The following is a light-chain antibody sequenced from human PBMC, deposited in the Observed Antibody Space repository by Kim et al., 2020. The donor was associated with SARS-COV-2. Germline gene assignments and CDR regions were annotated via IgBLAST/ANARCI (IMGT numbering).Light chain of an antibody. CDR3: QQYYGTPYT. CDR2: WAS. V-gene: IGKV4-1*01. J-gene: IGKJ2*01. CDR1: QSVLYSSNNKNY. Sequence: SATINCKSSQSVLYSSNNKNYLAWYQQKPGQPPKLLIYWASTRESGVPDRFSGSGSGTDFTLTISSLQAEDVAVYYCQQYYGTPYTFGQGTKLEI.